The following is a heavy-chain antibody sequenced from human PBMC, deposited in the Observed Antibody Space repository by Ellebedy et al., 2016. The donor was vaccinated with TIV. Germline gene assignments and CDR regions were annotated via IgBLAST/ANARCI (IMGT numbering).Heavy chain of an antibody. D-gene: IGHD1-26*01. Sequence: KVSCKGSGYSFTSYWIGWVRQMPGKGLEWMGIIYPGDSDTRYSPSFQGQVTISADKSISTAYLQWSSLKASDTAMYYCARDAASESHVLEFDYWGQGTLVTVSS. CDR1: GYSFTSYW. J-gene: IGHJ4*02. CDR3: ARDAASESHVLEFDY. CDR2: IYPGDSDT. V-gene: IGHV5-51*01.